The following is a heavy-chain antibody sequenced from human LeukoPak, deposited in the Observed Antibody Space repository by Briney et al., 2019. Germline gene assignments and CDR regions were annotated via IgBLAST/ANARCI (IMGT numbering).Heavy chain of an antibody. Sequence: GGSLRLSCAASGFTVSSNYMSWVRQAPGKGLEWVSVIYSGGSTYYAGSVKGRFTISRDNSKNTLYLQMNSLRAEDTAVYYCARSDYYGSGSYSADYWGQGTLVTVSS. V-gene: IGHV3-53*01. CDR3: ARSDYYGSGSYSADY. CDR1: GFTVSSNY. J-gene: IGHJ4*02. CDR2: IYSGGST. D-gene: IGHD3-10*01.